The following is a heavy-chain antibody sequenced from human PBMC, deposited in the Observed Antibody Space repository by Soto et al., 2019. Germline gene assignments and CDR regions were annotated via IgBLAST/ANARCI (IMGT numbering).Heavy chain of an antibody. CDR1: GGTFSSYA. J-gene: IGHJ4*02. V-gene: IGHV1-69*01. D-gene: IGHD2-15*01. CDR2: IIPIFGTA. Sequence: QVQLVQSGAEVKKPGSSVKVSCKASGGTFSSYAISWVRQAPGQGLEWMGGIIPIFGTANYAQKFQGRVTITADESTSTAYMELSSLRSEDTDVYYCARDPGGYCSGGSCNQDYWGQGTLVTVSS. CDR3: ARDPGGYCSGGSCNQDY.